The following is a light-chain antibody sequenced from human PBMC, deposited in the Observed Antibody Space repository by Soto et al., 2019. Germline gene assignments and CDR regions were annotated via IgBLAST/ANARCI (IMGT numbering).Light chain of an antibody. J-gene: IGLJ1*01. CDR2: SSN. V-gene: IGLV1-44*01. Sequence: QSVLTQPHSASGTPGQRVTISCSGSSSNIGANSVQWFQQLPGTAPKVLIYSSNHRPSGVPERFSGSKSVTSASLAISELQSDDEADYYCAAWDDSLNGHVFGTGTKLTVL. CDR3: AAWDDSLNGHV. CDR1: SSNIGANS.